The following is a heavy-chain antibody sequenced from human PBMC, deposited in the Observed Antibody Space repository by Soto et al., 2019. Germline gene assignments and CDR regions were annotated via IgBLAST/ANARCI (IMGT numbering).Heavy chain of an antibody. V-gene: IGHV3-23*01. J-gene: IGHJ5*02. CDR2: ISGSGGST. CDR3: AKDPEQWLVPLNWFDP. CDR1: GFTFSSYA. Sequence: GGSLRLSCAASGFTFSSYAMSWVRQAPGKGLEWVSAISGSGGSTYYADSVKGRFTISRDNSKNTLYLQMNSLRAEDTAVYYCAKDPEQWLVPLNWFDPWGQGTLVTVSS. D-gene: IGHD6-19*01.